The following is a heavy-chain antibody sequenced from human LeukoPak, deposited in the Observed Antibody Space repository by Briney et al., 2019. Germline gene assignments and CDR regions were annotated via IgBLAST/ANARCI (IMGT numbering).Heavy chain of an antibody. CDR2: IYNSGMT. V-gene: IGHV3-66*01. Sequence: GGSLRLSCVASGFTVNTNFMNWVRQAPGKGLEWVSVIYNSGMTYYADFVKGGFIISRDNSKNTLYLQLNSLRVEDTAMYYCARDARIAGAGKWHDAFDLWGQGTMVTVSS. CDR3: ARDARIAGAGKWHDAFDL. CDR1: GFTVNTNF. J-gene: IGHJ3*01. D-gene: IGHD6-19*01.